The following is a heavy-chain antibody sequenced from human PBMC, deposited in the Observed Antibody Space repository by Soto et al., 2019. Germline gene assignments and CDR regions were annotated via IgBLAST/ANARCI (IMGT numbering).Heavy chain of an antibody. CDR2: IGGGNDDT. J-gene: IGHJ3*02. CDR3: AKDRMNHNSVWDPFDI. D-gene: IGHD2-15*01. CDR1: GFTFIIYA. Sequence: GSLRLSCAASGFTFIIYAMIFFRHAAVKWLEWVSGIGGGNDDTYYADSVKGRFTISRDNSKSTLSLQMNGLRAENTAVYYCAKDRMNHNSVWDPFDIWGQGTMVT. V-gene: IGHV3-23*01.